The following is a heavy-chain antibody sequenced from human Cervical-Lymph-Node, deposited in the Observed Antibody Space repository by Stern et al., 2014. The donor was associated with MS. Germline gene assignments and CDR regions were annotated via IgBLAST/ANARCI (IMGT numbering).Heavy chain of an antibody. CDR2: IIPIIGTA. CDR3: ALGGFGHYFEY. Sequence: VQLVESGAEVQKPGSSVKVSCRASGGTFSSSDISWVRQAPGQGLEWMGGIIPIIGTANYAQKYQGRVTIPADESTSPAYMELSSLRSEDTAIYYCALGGFGHYFEYWGQGTLVTVSS. V-gene: IGHV1-69*01. J-gene: IGHJ4*02. CDR1: GGTFSSSD. D-gene: IGHD3-10*01.